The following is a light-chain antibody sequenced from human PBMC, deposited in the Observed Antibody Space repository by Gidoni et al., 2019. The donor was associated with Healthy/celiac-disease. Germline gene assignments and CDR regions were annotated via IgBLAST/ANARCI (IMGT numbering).Light chain of an antibody. Sequence: DIQLTQSPSSLSASVGDRVTITCRASQSSSSYFNWYQQKPGKAPKLLIDAASSLQSGVPSRFSGSGSGTDFTLTISSLQPEDFATYYCQQSYSTPRTFGQGTKLEIK. CDR2: AAS. V-gene: IGKV1-39*01. CDR1: QSSSSY. J-gene: IGKJ2*01. CDR3: QQSYSTPRT.